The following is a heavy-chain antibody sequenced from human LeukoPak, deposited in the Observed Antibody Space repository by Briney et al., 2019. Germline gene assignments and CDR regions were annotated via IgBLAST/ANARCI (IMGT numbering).Heavy chain of an antibody. D-gene: IGHD2-21*01. V-gene: IGHV4-59*01. CDR3: ARTPGE. CDR2: IYNSGST. J-gene: IGHJ4*02. Sequence: PSETLSLTCTVSGGFISSFYWSWIRQPPGKGLEWIGNIYNSGSTNYNPSLKSRVTISADTSKNQFSLKLSSVTAADTAVYFCARTPGEWGQGTLVTVSS. CDR1: GGFISSFY.